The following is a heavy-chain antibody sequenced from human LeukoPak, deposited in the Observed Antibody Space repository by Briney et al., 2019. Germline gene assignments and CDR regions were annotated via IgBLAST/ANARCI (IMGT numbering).Heavy chain of an antibody. Sequence: KSGGSLRLSCAASGFTFSSYSMNWVRQAPGKGLEWVSSISSSSSYIYYADSVKGRFTISRDNAKNSLYLQMNSLRAEDTAVYYCARVVKLLDSPVAGTFAARTWGQGTLVTVSS. V-gene: IGHV3-21*01. CDR1: GFTFSSYS. D-gene: IGHD6-19*01. CDR2: ISSSSSYI. J-gene: IGHJ5*02. CDR3: ARVVKLLDSPVAGTFAART.